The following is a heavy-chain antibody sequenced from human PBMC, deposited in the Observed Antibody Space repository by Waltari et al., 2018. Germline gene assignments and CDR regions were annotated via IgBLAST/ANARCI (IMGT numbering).Heavy chain of an antibody. V-gene: IGHV1-69*08. D-gene: IGHD2-2*01. CDR1: GGTFSSYT. CDR3: ARDEYQLLRPYYYYGMDV. CDR2: IIPILGIA. Sequence: QVQLVQSGAEVKKPGSSVKVSCKASGGTFSSYTISWLRQAPGQGLEWMGRIIPILGIANYAQKFQGRVTITADKSTSTAYMELSSLRSEDTAVYYCARDEYQLLRPYYYYGMDVWGQGTTVTVSS. J-gene: IGHJ6*02.